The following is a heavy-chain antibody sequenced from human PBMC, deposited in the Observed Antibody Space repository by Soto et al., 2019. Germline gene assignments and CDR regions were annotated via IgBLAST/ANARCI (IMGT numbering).Heavy chain of an antibody. V-gene: IGHV1-2*02. CDR3: ARGKPTAAGHCIDF. CDR2: INPNSRDT. Sequence: ASVKVSCKASGYTFTAYYIHWVRQAPGQGLEWMGWINPNSRDTNNAQKFQGRVTMTRDASTHTAYMELSRLRSDDTAVYYCARGKPTAAGHCIDFWGHGTLVTVSS. J-gene: IGHJ4*01. D-gene: IGHD6-13*01. CDR1: GYTFTAYY.